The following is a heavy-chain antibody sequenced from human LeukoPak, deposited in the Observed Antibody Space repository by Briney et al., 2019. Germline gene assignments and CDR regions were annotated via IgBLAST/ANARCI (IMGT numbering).Heavy chain of an antibody. V-gene: IGHV3-43*02. Sequence: GGSLRLSCAASGFTFDDYAMHWVRQAPGKGLEWVPLISGDGGTTYYTDSVKGRFTISRDNRKNSLYLQMNSLRTEDAALYYCAKGHFEYSSSSDWFDPWGQGTLVTVSS. J-gene: IGHJ5*02. D-gene: IGHD6-6*01. CDR3: AKGHFEYSSSSDWFDP. CDR1: GFTFDDYA. CDR2: ISGDGGTT.